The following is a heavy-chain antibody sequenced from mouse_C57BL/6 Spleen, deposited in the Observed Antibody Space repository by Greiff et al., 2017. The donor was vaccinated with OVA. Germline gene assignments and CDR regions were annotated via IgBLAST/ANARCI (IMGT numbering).Heavy chain of an antibody. J-gene: IGHJ2*01. V-gene: IGHV3-6*01. Sequence: EVKLEESGPGLVKPSQSLSLTCSVTGYSITSGYYWNWIRQFPGNKLEWMGYISYDGSNNYNPSLKNRISITRDTSKNQFFLKLNSVTTEDTATYYCARGGFITTVVDYWGQGTTLTVSS. CDR1: GYSITSGYY. D-gene: IGHD1-1*01. CDR2: ISYDGSN. CDR3: ARGGFITTVVDY.